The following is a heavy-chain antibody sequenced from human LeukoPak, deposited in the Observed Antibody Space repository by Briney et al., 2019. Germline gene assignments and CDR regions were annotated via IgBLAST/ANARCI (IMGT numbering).Heavy chain of an antibody. CDR2: INPSGGST. J-gene: IGHJ4*02. Sequence: GASVRVSCKASGYSFTNYYMHWVRQAPGQGLEWMGMINPSGGSTTYAQKFQGRVTTTRDMSTSTVYMELSSLTSEDPAVYYCARTRGYYFDYWGQGTLVTVSS. V-gene: IGHV1-46*01. CDR3: ARTRGYYFDY. CDR1: GYSFTNYY.